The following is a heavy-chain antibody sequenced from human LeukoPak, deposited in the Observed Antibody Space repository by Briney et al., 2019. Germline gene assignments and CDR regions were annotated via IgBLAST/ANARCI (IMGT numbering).Heavy chain of an antibody. D-gene: IGHD6-13*01. CDR2: IIPILGIA. V-gene: IGHV1-69*04. J-gene: IGHJ6*02. Sequence: SVKVSCKACGGTFSSYAISWVRQAPGQGLEWMGRIIPILGIANYAQKFQGRVTITADKSTSTAYMELSSLRSEDTAVYYCASSIAAAGMSYYYGMDVWRHGTTVTVSS. CDR3: ASSIAAAGMSYYYGMDV. CDR1: GGTFSSYA.